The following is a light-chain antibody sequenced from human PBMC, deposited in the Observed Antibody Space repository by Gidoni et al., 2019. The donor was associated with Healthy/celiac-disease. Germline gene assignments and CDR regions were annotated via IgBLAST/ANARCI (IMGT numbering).Light chain of an antibody. J-gene: IGLJ2*01. CDR3: SSYTSSSTLAV. V-gene: IGLV2-14*03. Sequence: QSALTQPASVSGSPGQSITISCTVTSSDVGGYNYVSWYQQHPVKAPKLMIYDVSNRPSGVSNRFSGSKSGNTASLTISGLQAEDEADYYCSSYTSSSTLAVFGGGTKLTVL. CDR2: DVS. CDR1: SSDVGGYNY.